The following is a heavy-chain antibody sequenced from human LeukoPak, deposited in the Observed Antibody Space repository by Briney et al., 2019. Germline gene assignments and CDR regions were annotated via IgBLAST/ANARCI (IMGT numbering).Heavy chain of an antibody. CDR2: INLSGST. Sequence: SETLSLTCAVYGGSFSGYYWSWIRQPPGKGLEWIGEINLSGSTNYNPSLKSRVTISVDTSKNQFSLKLSSVTAADTAVYYCARGVKTYYYDSSGSLDYWGQGTLVTVSS. CDR3: ARGVKTYYYDSSGSLDY. J-gene: IGHJ4*02. CDR1: GGSFSGYY. V-gene: IGHV4-34*01. D-gene: IGHD3-22*01.